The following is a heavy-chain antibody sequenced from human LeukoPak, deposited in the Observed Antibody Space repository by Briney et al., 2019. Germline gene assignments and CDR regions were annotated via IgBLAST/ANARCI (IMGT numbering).Heavy chain of an antibody. CDR2: IKQDGSER. V-gene: IGHV3-7*03. J-gene: IGHJ4*02. D-gene: IGHD3-22*01. CDR3: AGGYYPPDY. CDR1: GFSFSNYW. Sequence: GGSLRLSCAASGFSFSNYWMTWVRQAPGKGLEWVANIKQDGSERYYVDSVKGRFTISRENAKNSLYLQMNSLRAEDTAVYYCAGGYYPPDYWGQGTLVTVSS.